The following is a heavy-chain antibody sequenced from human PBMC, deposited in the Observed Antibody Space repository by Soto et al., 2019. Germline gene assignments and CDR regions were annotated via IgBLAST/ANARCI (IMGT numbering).Heavy chain of an antibody. CDR2: INPNSGGT. CDR1: GYTFTGYY. Sequence: GASVKVSCKASGYTFTGYYMHWVRQAPGQGLEWMGWINPNSGGTNYAQKFQGRVTMTRDTSISTAYMELSRLRSDDTAVYYCALTGADGYNVGGIDYWGQGTLVTVSS. V-gene: IGHV1-2*02. CDR3: ALTGADGYNVGGIDY. D-gene: IGHD3-9*01. J-gene: IGHJ4*02.